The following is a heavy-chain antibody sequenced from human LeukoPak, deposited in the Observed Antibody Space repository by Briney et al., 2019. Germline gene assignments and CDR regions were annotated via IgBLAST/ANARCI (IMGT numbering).Heavy chain of an antibody. CDR1: GFTFSSYG. D-gene: IGHD3-22*01. V-gene: IGHV3-23*01. Sequence: PGGSLRLSCAASGFTFSSYGMSWVRQAPGKGLEWVSAISGSGGSTYYADSVKGRFTISRDNAKNSLYLQMNSLRAEDTAVYYCARERDSSGYYYRWSEYYFDYWGQGTLVTVSS. CDR2: ISGSGGST. J-gene: IGHJ4*02. CDR3: ARERDSSGYYYRWSEYYFDY.